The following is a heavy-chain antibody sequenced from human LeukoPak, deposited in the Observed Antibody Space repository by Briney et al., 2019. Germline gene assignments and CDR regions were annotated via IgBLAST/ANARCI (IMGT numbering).Heavy chain of an antibody. V-gene: IGHV1-2*02. J-gene: IGHJ4*02. CDR2: INPNSGGT. D-gene: IGHD3-10*01. Sequence: ASVKVSCKASGYTFTGYYMHWVRQAPGQGLEWMGWINPNSGGTNYAQKFQGRVTMTRDTSINTAYMELSRLRSDDTAVYYCARVLEAGSGSYDLDYWGQGTLVTVSS. CDR1: GYTFTGYY. CDR3: ARVLEAGSGSYDLDY.